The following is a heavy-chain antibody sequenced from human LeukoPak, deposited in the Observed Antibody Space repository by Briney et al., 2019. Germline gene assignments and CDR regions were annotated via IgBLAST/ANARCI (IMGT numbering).Heavy chain of an antibody. D-gene: IGHD4-11*01. CDR2: IIPIFGTA. Sequence: EASVKVSCKASGGTFSSYAISWVRQAPGQGLEWMGGIIPIFGTANYAQKFQGRVTITADESTSTAYMELSSLRSEDTAVYYCARGDYSNYACDYWGQGTLVTVSS. CDR3: ARGDYSNYACDY. V-gene: IGHV1-69*13. J-gene: IGHJ4*02. CDR1: GGTFSSYA.